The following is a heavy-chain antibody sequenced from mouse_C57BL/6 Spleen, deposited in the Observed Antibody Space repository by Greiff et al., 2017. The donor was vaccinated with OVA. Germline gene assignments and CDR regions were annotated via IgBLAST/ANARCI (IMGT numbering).Heavy chain of an antibody. V-gene: IGHV5-9*01. J-gene: IGHJ2*01. CDR2: ISGGGGNT. CDR1: GFTFSSYT. CDR3: ARGNSYYFDC. Sequence: EVNLVESGGGLVKPGGSLKLSCAASGFTFSSYTMSWVRQTPEKRLEWVATISGGGGNTYYPDSVKGRFTISRDNAKNTLYLQMSSLRSEDTALYYCARGNSYYFDCWGQGTTLTVSS. D-gene: IGHD2-1*01.